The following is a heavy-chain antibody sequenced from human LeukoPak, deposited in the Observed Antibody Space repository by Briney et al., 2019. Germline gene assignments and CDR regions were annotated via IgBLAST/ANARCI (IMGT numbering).Heavy chain of an antibody. D-gene: IGHD3-10*01. CDR1: GYTFTGYY. V-gene: IGHV1-2*02. Sequence: GASVKVSCKASGYTFTGYYMHWVRQAPGQGLEWMGWINPNSGGTNYAQKFQGRVTMTRDTSISTAYMELSRLRSDDTAVYYCARALITMVRGVKNAFDIWGQGTMVTVSS. J-gene: IGHJ3*02. CDR2: INPNSGGT. CDR3: ARALITMVRGVKNAFDI.